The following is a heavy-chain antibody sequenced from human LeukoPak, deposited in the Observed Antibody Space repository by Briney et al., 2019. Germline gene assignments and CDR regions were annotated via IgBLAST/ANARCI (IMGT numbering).Heavy chain of an antibody. Sequence: SETLSLTCAVYGGSFSGYYWSWIRQPPGKGLEWIREINHSGSTNYNPSLKSRVTISVDTSKNQFSLKLSSVTAADTAVYYCARGLARPYDSSGYHPLGYWGQGTLVTVSS. J-gene: IGHJ4*02. CDR1: GGSFSGYY. CDR3: ARGLARPYDSSGYHPLGY. V-gene: IGHV4-34*01. CDR2: INHSGST. D-gene: IGHD3-22*01.